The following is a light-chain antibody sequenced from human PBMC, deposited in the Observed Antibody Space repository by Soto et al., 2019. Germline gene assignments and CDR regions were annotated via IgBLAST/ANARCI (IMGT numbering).Light chain of an antibody. J-gene: IGKJ1*01. V-gene: IGKV1-5*01. CDR1: QSISSW. CDR3: LQHNSYPWT. Sequence: IQMTHSPSTLSASVGDRVTITCRASQSISSWLAWYQQKPGKAPKRLIYGASTLHSGVPSRFSGSGSGTEFTLTISSLQPEDFATYYCLQHNSYPWTFGQGTKVDI. CDR2: GAS.